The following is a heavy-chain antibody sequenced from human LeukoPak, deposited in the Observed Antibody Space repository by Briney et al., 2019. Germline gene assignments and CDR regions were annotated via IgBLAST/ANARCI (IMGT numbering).Heavy chain of an antibody. Sequence: KPSETLSLTCTVSGGSISSYYWSWIRQPPGKGLEWIGYIYYSGSTNYNPSLKSRVTISADTSKNQFSLKLSSVTAADTAVYYCARAGAITFGGVIASFDYWGQGTLVTVSS. V-gene: IGHV4-59*12. CDR1: GGSISSYY. CDR2: IYYSGST. CDR3: ARAGAITFGGVIASFDY. D-gene: IGHD3-16*02. J-gene: IGHJ4*02.